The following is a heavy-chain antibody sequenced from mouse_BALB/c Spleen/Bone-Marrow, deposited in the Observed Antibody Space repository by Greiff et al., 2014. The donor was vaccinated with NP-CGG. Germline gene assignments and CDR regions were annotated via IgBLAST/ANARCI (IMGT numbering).Heavy chain of an antibody. CDR2: INPGSGGT. V-gene: IGHV1-54*01. Sequence: LQESGAELVRPGTSVKVSCKASGYAFTNYLLEWIKQRPGQGLEWIGVINPGSGGTNYNEKFKGKATLTADKSSSTAYMQLSSLTSDDSAVYFCARNANWLFTYWGQGTLVTVSA. J-gene: IGHJ3*01. CDR1: GYAFTNYL. CDR3: ARNANWLFTY. D-gene: IGHD4-1*01.